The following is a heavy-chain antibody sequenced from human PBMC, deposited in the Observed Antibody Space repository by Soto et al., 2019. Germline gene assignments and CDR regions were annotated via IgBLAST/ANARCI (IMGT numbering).Heavy chain of an antibody. CDR3: ASAYCGGDCYLDWYFDL. J-gene: IGHJ2*01. CDR2: IYHSGST. Sequence: QLQLQESGSGLVKPSQTLSLTCAVSGGSISSGGYSWSWIRQPPGKGLEWIGYIYHSGSTYYNPSLKSRVTISVDRSKNQFSRKLSSVTAADTAVYYCASAYCGGDCYLDWYFDLWGRGTLVTVSS. CDR1: GGSISSGGYS. D-gene: IGHD2-21*02. V-gene: IGHV4-30-2*01.